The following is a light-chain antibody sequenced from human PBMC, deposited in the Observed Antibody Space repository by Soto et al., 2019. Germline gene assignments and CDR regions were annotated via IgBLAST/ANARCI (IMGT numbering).Light chain of an antibody. V-gene: IGLV2-23*01. Sequence: QSVLTQPASVSGSPGQSITISCTGTSSDVGSYGLVSWYQQHPGKAPKLMIYEGSKRPSGVSNRFSSSKSDNTASLTISGLQAEDEADYYCCSYAGSNTFVFGTGTKLTVL. CDR1: SSDVGSYGL. CDR3: CSYAGSNTFV. CDR2: EGS. J-gene: IGLJ1*01.